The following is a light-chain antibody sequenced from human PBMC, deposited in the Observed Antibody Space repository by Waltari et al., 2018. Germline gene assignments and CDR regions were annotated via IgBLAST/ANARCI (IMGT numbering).Light chain of an antibody. CDR1: QGLGSY. Sequence: DIQLTQSPSFLSASVGDRVTITCRASQGLGSYLAWYQQKPGKAPKLLVYGASILQSGVPSRFSGRGSGTEFTLTISSLQPEDFATYYCQQLNTYPRAFGPGTKVDIK. CDR3: QQLNTYPRA. J-gene: IGKJ3*01. V-gene: IGKV1-9*01. CDR2: GAS.